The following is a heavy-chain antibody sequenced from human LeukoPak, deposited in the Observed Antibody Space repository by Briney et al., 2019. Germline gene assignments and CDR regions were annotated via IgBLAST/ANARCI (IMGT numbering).Heavy chain of an antibody. V-gene: IGHV3-48*04. CDR1: GFTFSSYS. CDR2: ISSSGNTI. D-gene: IGHD5-18*01. CDR3: ARLRGYSYGYGDY. J-gene: IGHJ4*02. Sequence: GGPLRLSCAASGFTFSSYSMNWVRQAPGKGREWVSYISSSGNTIDYADSVKGRFTISRDNAQNSLYLQMVSLRAEDTAVYYCARLRGYSYGYGDYWGQRALFTVSS.